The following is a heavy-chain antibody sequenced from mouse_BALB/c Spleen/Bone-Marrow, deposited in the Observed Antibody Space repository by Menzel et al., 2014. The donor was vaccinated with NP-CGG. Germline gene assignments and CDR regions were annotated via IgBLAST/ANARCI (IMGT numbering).Heavy chain of an antibody. CDR2: ISSGSSTI. J-gene: IGHJ2*01. V-gene: IGHV5-17*02. CDR3: ARSGSSSGYFDY. D-gene: IGHD1-1*01. CDR1: GFTFSSFG. Sequence: EVKVEESGGGLVQPGGPRKLSCAASGFTFSSFGMHWVRQAPEKGLEWVAYISSGSSTIYYADTVMGRFTISRDNPKNTLFLQMTSLMSEDTAMYYCARSGSSSGYFDYWGQGTTLTVSS.